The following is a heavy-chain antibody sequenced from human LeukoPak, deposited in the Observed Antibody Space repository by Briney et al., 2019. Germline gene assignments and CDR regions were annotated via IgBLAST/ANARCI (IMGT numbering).Heavy chain of an antibody. CDR1: GYSFTSYW. CDR2: IYPGDSDT. V-gene: IGHV5-51*01. Sequence: GESLKISCKGSGYSFTSYWIGWVRQMPGKGLEWMGIIYPGDSDTRYSPSFQGQVTISADKSISTAYLQWSSLKASDTAMYYCARGVHIVVVTAKSNAFDIWGQGTMVTVSS. J-gene: IGHJ3*02. CDR3: ARGVHIVVVTAKSNAFDI. D-gene: IGHD2-21*02.